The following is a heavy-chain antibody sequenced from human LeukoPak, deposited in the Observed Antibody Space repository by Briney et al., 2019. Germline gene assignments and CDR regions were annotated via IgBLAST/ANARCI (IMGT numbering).Heavy chain of an antibody. CDR2: ISSSSSYI. Sequence: TGGSLRLSCAASGFTFSSYSMNWVRQAPGKGLEWVSSISSSSSYIYYADSVKGRFTISRDNAKNSLYLQMNSLRAEDTAVYYCARKAGYSGYDWYTYYFDYWGQGTLVTVSS. CDR3: ARKAGYSGYDWYTYYFDY. D-gene: IGHD5-12*01. V-gene: IGHV3-21*01. CDR1: GFTFSSYS. J-gene: IGHJ4*02.